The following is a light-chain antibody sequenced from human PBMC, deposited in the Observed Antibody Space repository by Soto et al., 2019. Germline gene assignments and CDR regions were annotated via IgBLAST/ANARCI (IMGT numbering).Light chain of an antibody. CDR3: QQYSAYPYT. Sequence: DIQMTQSPSTLSVSVGDRVTITCRASQSISTWLAWYQQKPGKAPNLLIYKASTLQSGVPSRFSGSGSGTEFTLTISSLQPDDFSTYSCQQYSAYPYTFGQWTKLEIK. V-gene: IGKV1-5*03. CDR1: QSISTW. CDR2: KAS. J-gene: IGKJ2*01.